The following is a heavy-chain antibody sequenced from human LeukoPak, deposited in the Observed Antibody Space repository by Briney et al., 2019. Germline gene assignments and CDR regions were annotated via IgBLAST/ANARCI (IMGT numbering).Heavy chain of an antibody. J-gene: IGHJ5*02. CDR2: INHSGST. V-gene: IGHV4-34*01. Sequence: SETLSLTCAVYGRSFSGYYWTWIRQPPGKGLEWIGEINHSGSTNYNASLKNRVTISIDTSKNQFSLRLSSVTAADTAVYYCAPRGDIEHSYGYGKWFDPWGHGTRVTVSS. CDR3: APRGDIEHSYGYGKWFDP. D-gene: IGHD5-18*01. CDR1: GRSFSGYY.